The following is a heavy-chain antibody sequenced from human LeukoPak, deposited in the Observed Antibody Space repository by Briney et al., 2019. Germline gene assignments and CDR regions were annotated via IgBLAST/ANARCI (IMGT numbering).Heavy chain of an antibody. Sequence: SETLSLTCAVYGASITDYNWSWIRQPPGKGLEWIGEVNHRGETYYTPSLKSPVSMSVDTSKNQFSLKLSSVTAADTAVYYCARMIGYGGNPRPDAFDIWGQGTMVTVSS. V-gene: IGHV4-34*01. D-gene: IGHD4-23*01. J-gene: IGHJ3*02. CDR1: GASITDYN. CDR3: ARMIGYGGNPRPDAFDI. CDR2: VNHRGET.